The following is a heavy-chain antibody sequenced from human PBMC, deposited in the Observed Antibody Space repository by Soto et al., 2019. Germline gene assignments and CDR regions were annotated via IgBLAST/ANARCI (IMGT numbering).Heavy chain of an antibody. CDR1: GFTFINYG. CDR3: ATFLTGHPPDKYYYYGMDV. J-gene: IGHJ6*02. CDR2: IWYDGSNK. V-gene: IGHV3-33*01. D-gene: IGHD3-9*01. Sequence: GGSLRLSCAASGFTFINYGMHWVRQAPGKGLEWVAVIWYDGSNKYYADSVKGRFTISRDNSKNTLYLQMNSLRAEDTAVYYCATFLTGHPPDKYYYYGMDVWGQGTTVTVSS.